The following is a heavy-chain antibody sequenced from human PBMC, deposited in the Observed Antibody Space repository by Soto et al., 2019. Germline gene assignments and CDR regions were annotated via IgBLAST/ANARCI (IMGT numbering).Heavy chain of an antibody. CDR2: IDYSGTA. CDR3: ARITGRHLDY. CDR1: SGSISVTNVF. D-gene: IGHD1-20*01. Sequence: SETLSLTCTVSSGSISVTNVFWGWVRQPPGKGLEWIGNIDYSGTAYFSPSLATQVTFHVDTSKNQFSLTLYSVTAADTAVYYCARITGRHLDYWGQGILVTSPQ. V-gene: IGHV4-39*01. J-gene: IGHJ4*02.